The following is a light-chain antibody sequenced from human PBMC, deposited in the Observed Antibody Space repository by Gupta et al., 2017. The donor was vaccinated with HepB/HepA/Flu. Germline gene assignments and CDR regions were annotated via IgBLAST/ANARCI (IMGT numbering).Light chain of an antibody. Sequence: QSALTQPPSASGSPGQSVTISCTGTSRDVGSYNFVSRYQQHPHKAPKLILYDVNKRPSGVPDRFSGSKSGNTASLTVSGLQAEDEADYYCSSYADSNNYVFGTGTWVTVL. CDR3: SSYADSNNYV. J-gene: IGLJ1*01. CDR1: SRDVGSYNF. CDR2: DVN. V-gene: IGLV2-8*01.